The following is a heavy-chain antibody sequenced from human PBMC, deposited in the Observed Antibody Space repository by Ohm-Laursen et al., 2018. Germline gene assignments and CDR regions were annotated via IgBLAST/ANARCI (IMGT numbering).Heavy chain of an antibody. CDR2: IYYSGST. CDR3: ARDRGNNWNYVSWFDP. CDR1: GDSMISYY. D-gene: IGHD1-7*01. J-gene: IGHJ5*02. V-gene: IGHV4-59*12. Sequence: SETLSLTCTVSGDSMISYYWSWIRQPPGKGLEWIGYIYYSGSTKYNPSLKSRITISVDTSMDQLSLKLSSVTAADTAVYYCARDRGNNWNYVSWFDPWGQGTLVTVSS.